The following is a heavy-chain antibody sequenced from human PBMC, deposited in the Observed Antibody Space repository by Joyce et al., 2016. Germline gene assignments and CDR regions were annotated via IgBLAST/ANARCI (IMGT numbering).Heavy chain of an antibody. V-gene: IGHV3-33*01. CDR3: ARDLEVVIASNEGFDI. Sequence: QVQLVESGGGVVQPGRSLRLSCETFGFTFNNYGMHWVRQAPGKGLEWGAVIGYDGNNEYYADSVKGRFTISRDISKSTLYLQMNSLRVEDTAVYFCARDLEVVIASNEGFDIWGQGTLVTVSS. J-gene: IGHJ3*02. CDR1: GFTFNNYG. D-gene: IGHD2-21*01. CDR2: IGYDGNNE.